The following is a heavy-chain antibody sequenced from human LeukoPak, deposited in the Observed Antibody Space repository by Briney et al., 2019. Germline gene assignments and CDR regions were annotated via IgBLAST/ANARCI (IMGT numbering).Heavy chain of an antibody. D-gene: IGHD5-18*01. CDR3: ARLDTAMATPDY. CDR1: GYTFTSYG. CDR2: ISAYNGNT. V-gene: IGHV1-18*04. Sequence: VASVKVSCKASGYTFTSYGISWVRQAPGQGLDWMGWISAYNGNTNYAQKLQGRVTMTTDTSTGTAYMELRSLRSDGTAVYYCARLDTAMATPDYWGQGTLVTVSS. J-gene: IGHJ4*02.